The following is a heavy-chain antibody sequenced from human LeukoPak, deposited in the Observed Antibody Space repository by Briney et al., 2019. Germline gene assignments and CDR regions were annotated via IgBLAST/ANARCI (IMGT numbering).Heavy chain of an antibody. J-gene: IGHJ6*02. V-gene: IGHV3-30*18. CDR1: GFTFRSYG. CDR2: ISYDGSNE. Sequence: PGTSLRLSCAASGFTFRSYGMHWVRQAPGRGLEWVAVISYDGSNEYYVDPVKGRFNISRDNSKNTLYLQMHSLRVEDTARYYYAKGGNDFYYYGLDVWGQGTTVTVSS. CDR3: AKGGNDFYYYGLDV. D-gene: IGHD1-1*01.